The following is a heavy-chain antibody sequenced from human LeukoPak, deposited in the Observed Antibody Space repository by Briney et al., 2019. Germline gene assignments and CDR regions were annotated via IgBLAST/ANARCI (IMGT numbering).Heavy chain of an antibody. Sequence: PSETLSPTCTVSGGSISSYYWSWIRQPAGKGLEWIGRMHSSGSTNYNPSIKSRVTMSLETSKNQFSLKVDSVTAADTAMYYCAREAVHYGSGSHDYWGQGTLVAVSS. V-gene: IGHV4-4*07. CDR3: AREAVHYGSGSHDY. D-gene: IGHD3-10*01. CDR2: MHSSGST. CDR1: GGSISSYY. J-gene: IGHJ4*02.